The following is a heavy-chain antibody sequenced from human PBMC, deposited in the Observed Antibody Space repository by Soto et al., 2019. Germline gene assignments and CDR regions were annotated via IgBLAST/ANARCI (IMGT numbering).Heavy chain of an antibody. CDR3: SRDPNLYCSGTDCYVN. V-gene: IGHV3-21*01. CDR2: IDSYSNFI. CDR1: GFSFSSSW. J-gene: IGHJ4*01. D-gene: IGHD2-21*02. Sequence: GXSMSLSCLASGFSFSSSWMHWVRPAQRKGLEWVSSIDSYSNFIYYADSVKGRFIISRDNARNSLFLQMSSLRAEDTAVYDGSRDPNLYCSGTDCYVNWGHGTRVTGSS.